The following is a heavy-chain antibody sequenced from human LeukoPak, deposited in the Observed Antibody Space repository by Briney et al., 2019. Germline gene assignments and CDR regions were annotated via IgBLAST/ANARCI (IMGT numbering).Heavy chain of an antibody. D-gene: IGHD5-12*01. V-gene: IGHV3-30*10. CDR3: ARAIVGTENFDY. CDR1: GFTFSTHA. Sequence: GRSLRLSCAASGFTFSTHAMHWVRQAPGKGLEWVAVVSHDGNTKYYTDSVKGRFTISRDNSKNTLYLQMNGLRADDTAVYYCARAIVGTENFDYWGQGTLVTVSS. CDR2: VSHDGNTK. J-gene: IGHJ4*02.